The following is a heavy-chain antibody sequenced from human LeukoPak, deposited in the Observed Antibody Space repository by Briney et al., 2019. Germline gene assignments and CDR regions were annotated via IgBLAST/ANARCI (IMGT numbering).Heavy chain of an antibody. D-gene: IGHD3-22*01. CDR1: GYSLTNTHY. V-gene: IGHV4-38-2*01. CDR3: ARNSSGIHFDY. J-gene: IGHJ4*02. Sequence: PSETLSLTCAVSGYSLTNTHYWGWIRQPPGKGRGWIGSIYNSGSTHYNPSLKSRVTISVDTSMNQFSLKLSSVTAADTPVYYCARNSSGIHFDYWGRGTLVTVSS. CDR2: IYNSGST.